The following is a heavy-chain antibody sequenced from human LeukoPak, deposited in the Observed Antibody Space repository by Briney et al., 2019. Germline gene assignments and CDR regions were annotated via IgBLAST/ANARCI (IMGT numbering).Heavy chain of an antibody. CDR1: GGSISSYY. V-gene: IGHV4-59*01. CDR3: ARDGGNFFDY. CDR2: IYYSGTT. D-gene: IGHD4-23*01. Sequence: PSETLSLTCTVSGGSISSYYRSWIRQPPGKGLEWIGSIYYSGTTNYNPSLKSRVTISVDTSKNQFSLKLNSVTAADTAVYYCARDGGNFFDYWGQGTLVTVSS. J-gene: IGHJ4*02.